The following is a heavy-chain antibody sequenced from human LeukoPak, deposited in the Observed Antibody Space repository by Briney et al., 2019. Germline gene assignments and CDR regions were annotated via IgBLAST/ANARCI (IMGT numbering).Heavy chain of an antibody. V-gene: IGHV3-23*01. CDR2: ISGSGGST. CDR3: ANDGAYYDSRSDAFIS. D-gene: IGHD3-22*01. Sequence: GGSLRLSCAASGFTFSSYSMNWVRQAPGKGLEWVSAISGSGGSTYYADSVKGRYTISRDNSKNTLYLQMDSLRAEDTAVYYCANDGAYYDSRSDAFISGAKGQWSPSLQ. CDR1: GFTFSSYS. J-gene: IGHJ3*02.